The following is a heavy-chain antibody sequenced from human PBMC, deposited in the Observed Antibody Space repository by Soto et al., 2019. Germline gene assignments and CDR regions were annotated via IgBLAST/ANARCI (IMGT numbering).Heavy chain of an antibody. CDR1: GYTFDRYY. CDR2: INPSGSIT. V-gene: IGHV1-46*02. Sequence: GASVKVSCKASGYTFDRYYMHWVRQAPGQGLEWMGMINPSGSITSYAQKFQGRVTMTRDTSTSTLSMELTSLRSEDTAVYYCTRGSFLEWSCMDVWGQGTTVTGSS. J-gene: IGHJ6*02. CDR3: TRGSFLEWSCMDV. D-gene: IGHD3-3*01.